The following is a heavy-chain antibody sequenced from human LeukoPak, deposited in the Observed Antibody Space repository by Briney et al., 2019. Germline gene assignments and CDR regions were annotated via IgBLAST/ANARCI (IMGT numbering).Heavy chain of an antibody. CDR3: ARVPEGYSYGNWFDP. CDR1: GFTFSSYA. CDR2: ISYDGSNK. D-gene: IGHD5-18*01. V-gene: IGHV3-30*04. Sequence: GGSLRLSCAASGFTFSSYAMHWVRQGPGMGLEWVAVISYDGSNKYYADSVKGRFTISRDNSKNTLYLQMNSLRAEDTAVYYCARVPEGYSYGNWFDPWGQGTLVTVSS. J-gene: IGHJ5*02.